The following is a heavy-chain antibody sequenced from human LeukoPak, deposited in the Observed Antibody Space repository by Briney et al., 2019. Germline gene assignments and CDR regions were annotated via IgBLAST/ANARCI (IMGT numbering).Heavy chain of an antibody. D-gene: IGHD6-19*01. V-gene: IGHV5-51*01. CDR2: IYPGDSDT. CDR3: ARAYSSEWPRSDS. Sequence: GESLKISCQASGYKFSDYWIGWVGQMPGKGLEWMGIIYPGDSDTRYSPSFQGQVTISAAKSISTAYLQWSSLKASDSAMYYCARAYSSEWPRSDSWGQGTLVTVSS. CDR1: GYKFSDYW. J-gene: IGHJ4*02.